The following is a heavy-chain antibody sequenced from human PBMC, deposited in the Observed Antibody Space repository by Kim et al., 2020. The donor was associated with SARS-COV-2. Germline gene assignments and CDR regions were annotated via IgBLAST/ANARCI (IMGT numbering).Heavy chain of an antibody. D-gene: IGHD6-13*01. Sequence: VKGRFTISRDNSKNTLYLQMNSLRAEDTAVYYCAKGAAGLYYYYYYMDVWGKGTTVTVSS. CDR3: AKGAAGLYYYYYYMDV. J-gene: IGHJ6*03. V-gene: IGHV3-23*01.